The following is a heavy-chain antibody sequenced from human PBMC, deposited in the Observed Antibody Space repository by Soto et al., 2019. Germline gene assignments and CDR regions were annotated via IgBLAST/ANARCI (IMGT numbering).Heavy chain of an antibody. V-gene: IGHV4-31*03. CDR2: IYYSGST. CDR3: ARGVQLWLLMGPHFDY. J-gene: IGHJ4*02. Sequence: QVQLQESGPGLVKPSQTLSLTCTVSGGSISSGGYYWSWIRQHPGKGLEWIGYIYYSGSTYYNPSLKSRVTISVNTSKNQFSLKLSSVTAADTAVYYCARGVQLWLLMGPHFDYWGQGTLVTVSS. D-gene: IGHD5-18*01. CDR1: GGSISSGGYY.